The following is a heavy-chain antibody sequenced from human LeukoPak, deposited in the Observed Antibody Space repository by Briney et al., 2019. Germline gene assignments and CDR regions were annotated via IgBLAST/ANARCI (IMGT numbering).Heavy chain of an antibody. V-gene: IGHV3-30*04. CDR3: AKDLSSGWSFDY. Sequence: PGRSLRLSCAASGFNFSSYAMHWVRQAPGKGLEWVAAISYDGSNKYYGDSVKGRFTISRDNSKNTLYLQMNSLRAEDTAVYYRAKDLSSGWSFDYWGQGTLVTVSS. J-gene: IGHJ4*02. D-gene: IGHD6-19*01. CDR1: GFNFSSYA. CDR2: ISYDGSNK.